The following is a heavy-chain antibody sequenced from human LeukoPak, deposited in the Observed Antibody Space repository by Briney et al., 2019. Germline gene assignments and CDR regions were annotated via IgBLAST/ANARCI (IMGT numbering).Heavy chain of an antibody. CDR2: ISGSSSSI. V-gene: IGHV3-21*01. CDR3: VRDNPRCCGVVPANIDDY. Sequence: GGSLRLSCAASGFIFSSYSMNWVRQAPGKGLEWVTCISGSSSSIYTADSIKGRFTISRDNAKNSLHLQMHSLRAEDTAVYYCVRDNPRCCGVVPANIDDYWGQGTLVTVSS. D-gene: IGHD2-15*01. CDR1: GFIFSSYS. J-gene: IGHJ4*02.